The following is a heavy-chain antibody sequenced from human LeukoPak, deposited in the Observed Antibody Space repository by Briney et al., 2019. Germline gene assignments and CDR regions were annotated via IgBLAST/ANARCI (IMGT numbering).Heavy chain of an antibody. V-gene: IGHV4-34*01. CDR2: INHSGST. CDR3: ARVADDSSGYYYGPFDY. D-gene: IGHD3-22*01. CDR1: GGSFSGYY. J-gene: IGHJ4*02. Sequence: PSETLSLTCAVYGGSFSGYYWSWLRQPPGKGLEWIGEINHSGSTNYNPSLKSRVTISVDTSKNQFSLKLSSVTAADTAVYYCARVADDSSGYYYGPFDYWGQGTLVTVSS.